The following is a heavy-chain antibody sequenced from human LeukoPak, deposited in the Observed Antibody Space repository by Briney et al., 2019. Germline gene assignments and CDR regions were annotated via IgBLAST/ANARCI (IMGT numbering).Heavy chain of an antibody. J-gene: IGHJ6*04. D-gene: IGHD3-10*01. Sequence: PGGSLRLSCAASGFTFSSYEMNWVRQAPGKGLEWVGRIKSKTDGGTTDYTAPVKGRFTISRDDSKNTLYLQMNSLKTEDTAVYYCTTAGLWFGDYYYGMDVWGKGTTVTVSS. CDR1: GFTFSSYE. CDR2: IKSKTDGGTT. V-gene: IGHV3-15*01. CDR3: TTAGLWFGDYYYGMDV.